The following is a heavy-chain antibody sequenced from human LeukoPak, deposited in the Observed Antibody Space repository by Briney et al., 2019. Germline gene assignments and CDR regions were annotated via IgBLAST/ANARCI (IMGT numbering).Heavy chain of an antibody. V-gene: IGHV4-61*02. D-gene: IGHD1-26*01. CDR1: GGSISSGSYY. J-gene: IGHJ4*02. CDR3: ARYAYSGSYYVDY. Sequence: SQTLSLTCTVSGGSISSGSYYWSWIRQPAGKGLEWIGRIYTSGSTNYNPSLKSRVTISVDTSKNQFSLKLSSVTAADTAMYYCARYAYSGSYYVDYWGQGTLVTVSS. CDR2: IYTSGST.